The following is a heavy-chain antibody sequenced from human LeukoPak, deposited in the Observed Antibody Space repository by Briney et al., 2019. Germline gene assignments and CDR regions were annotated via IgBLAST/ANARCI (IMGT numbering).Heavy chain of an antibody. Sequence: ASVKVSCKASGYTFTSYYMHWVRRAPGQGLEWMGIINPSGGSTSYAQKFQGRVTMTRDTSTSTVYMELSSLRSEDTAVYYCARDRCSGGSCYHDAFDIWGQGTMVTVSS. V-gene: IGHV1-46*01. D-gene: IGHD2-15*01. CDR1: GYTFTSYY. CDR3: ARDRCSGGSCYHDAFDI. J-gene: IGHJ3*02. CDR2: INPSGGST.